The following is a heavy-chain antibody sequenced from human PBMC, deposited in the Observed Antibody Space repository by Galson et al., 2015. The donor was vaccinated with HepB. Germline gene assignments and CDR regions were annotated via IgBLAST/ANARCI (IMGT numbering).Heavy chain of an antibody. CDR2: IDWDDDK. J-gene: IGHJ6*02. CDR1: GFSLSTSGMC. D-gene: IGHD1-26*01. V-gene: IGHV2-70*01. CDR3: ARTRFGAYYYYYGMDV. Sequence: PALVKPTQTLTLTCTFSGFSLSTSGMCVSWIRQPPGKALEWLALIDWDDDKYYSTSLKTRLTISKDTSKNQVVLTMTNMDPVDTATYYCARTRFGAYYYYYGMDVWGQGTTVTVSS.